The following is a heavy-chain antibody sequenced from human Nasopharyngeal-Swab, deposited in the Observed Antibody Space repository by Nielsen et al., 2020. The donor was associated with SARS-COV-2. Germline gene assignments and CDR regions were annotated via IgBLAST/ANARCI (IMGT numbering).Heavy chain of an antibody. CDR1: VYTFTSFS. Sequence: ASVQVPCKASVYTFTSFSIHWVRQSPGQGLDWVGRIGTNSGGTLYARRFRGRVTMTRDTSVATAYMELSDLRSDDTAVYYCARDSAASRGDYWGQGTLVTVSS. CDR2: IGTNSGGT. CDR3: ARDSAASRGDY. V-gene: IGHV1-2*06. J-gene: IGHJ4*02. D-gene: IGHD5-24*01.